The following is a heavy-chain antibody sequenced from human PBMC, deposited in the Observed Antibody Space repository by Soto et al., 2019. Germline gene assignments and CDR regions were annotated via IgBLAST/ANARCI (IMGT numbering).Heavy chain of an antibody. V-gene: IGHV4-31*03. CDR3: ARDGGGDYYYGMDV. D-gene: IGHD3-16*01. J-gene: IGHJ6*02. CDR1: GGSISSGGYY. CDR2: IYYSGST. Sequence: PSETLSLTCTVSGGSISSGGYYWSWIRQHPGKGLEWIGYIYYSGSTYYNPSLKSRVTISVDTSKNQFSLKLSSVTAADTAVYYCARDGGGDYYYGMDVWGQGTTVTAP.